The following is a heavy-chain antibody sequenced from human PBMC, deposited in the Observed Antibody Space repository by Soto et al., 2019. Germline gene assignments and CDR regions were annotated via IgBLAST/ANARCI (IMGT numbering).Heavy chain of an antibody. CDR1: GFTFSSYG. CDR2: ISYDGSNK. Sequence: QVQLVESGGGVVQPGRSLRLSCAASGFTFSSYGMHWVRQAPGKGLECVAVISYDGSNKYYADSVKGRFTISRDNSKNTLYLQMNSLRAEDTAVYYCAKGPTETIAAAGKVYWGQGTLVTVSS. D-gene: IGHD6-13*01. CDR3: AKGPTETIAAAGKVY. V-gene: IGHV3-30*18. J-gene: IGHJ4*02.